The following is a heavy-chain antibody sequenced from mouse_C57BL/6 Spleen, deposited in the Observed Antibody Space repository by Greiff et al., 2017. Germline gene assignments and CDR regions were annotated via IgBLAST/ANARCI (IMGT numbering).Heavy chain of an antibody. Sequence: QVQLQQPGAELVKPGASVKLSCKASGYTFTSYWMQWVNQRHGQGLEWIGEIDPSDSYTNYNQKFKGKATLTVDTSSSTAYMQLSSLTSEDSAVYYCARNPYYGSSPWFAYWGQGTLVTVSA. J-gene: IGHJ3*01. CDR1: GYTFTSYW. CDR2: IDPSDSYT. D-gene: IGHD1-1*01. CDR3: ARNPYYGSSPWFAY. V-gene: IGHV1-50*01.